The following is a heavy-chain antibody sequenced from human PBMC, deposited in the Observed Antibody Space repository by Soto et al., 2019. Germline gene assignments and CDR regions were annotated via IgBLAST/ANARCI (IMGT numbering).Heavy chain of an antibody. Sequence: GGSLRLSCSASGFTFNNYAMNWVRQAPGKGLEWVATISATGGNTYYADSVKGRFTISRDNSKNTLYLQMNGLRVEDTAVYYCAKDRLAGNFDYWGQGTQVTVSS. J-gene: IGHJ4*02. V-gene: IGHV3-23*01. CDR2: ISATGGNT. CDR3: AKDRLAGNFDY. CDR1: GFTFNNYA.